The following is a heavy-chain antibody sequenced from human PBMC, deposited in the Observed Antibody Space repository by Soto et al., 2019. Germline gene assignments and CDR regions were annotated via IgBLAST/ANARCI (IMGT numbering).Heavy chain of an antibody. CDR1: GFTFSSYG. D-gene: IGHD6-6*01. CDR2: ISYDGSNK. J-gene: IGHJ4*02. CDR3: AKQVYGAQQLAYFDY. Sequence: QVQLVESGGGVVQPGRSLRLSCAASGFTFSSYGMHWVRQAPGKGLEWVAVISYDGSNKYYADSVKGRFTISRDNSKNTLYLQMNSLRAEDTAVYYCAKQVYGAQQLAYFDYWGQGTLVTVSS. V-gene: IGHV3-30*18.